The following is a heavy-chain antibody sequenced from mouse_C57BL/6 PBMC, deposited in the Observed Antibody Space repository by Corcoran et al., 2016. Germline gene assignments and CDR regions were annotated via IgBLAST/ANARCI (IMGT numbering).Heavy chain of an antibody. CDR3: AREDYFDD. CDR2: INTYSGVP. J-gene: IGHJ2*01. V-gene: IGHV9-3*01. CDR1: GYTFTTYG. Sequence: QIQLVQSGPELKKPGETVKISCKASGYTFTTYGMSWVKQAPGKGLKWMGWINTYSGVPTYADDFKARFAFSLETSASTAYLQINNLKNEDTATDFCAREDYFDDWGQGTTLTVSS.